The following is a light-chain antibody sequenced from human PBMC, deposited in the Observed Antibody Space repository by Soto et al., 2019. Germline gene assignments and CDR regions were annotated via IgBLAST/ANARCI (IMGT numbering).Light chain of an antibody. CDR2: GAS. CDR1: QSVSSSY. CDR3: QHYGSSLWT. J-gene: IGKJ1*01. Sequence: VLTQSPGTLSLSTGERATLSCRASQSVSSSYLAWYQQKPGQAPRLLIYGASSRATGIPDRFSGSGSGTDFTLTISRLEPEDFAVYYCQHYGSSLWTFGQGTKVDIK. V-gene: IGKV3-20*01.